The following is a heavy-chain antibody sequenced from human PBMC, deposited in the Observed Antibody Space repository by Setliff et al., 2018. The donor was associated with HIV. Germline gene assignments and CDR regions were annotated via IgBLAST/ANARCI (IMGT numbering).Heavy chain of an antibody. D-gene: IGHD3-10*01. CDR3: ARVTGYYGSGSPLDY. CDR1: GFTFSDYY. CDR2: ISSSSSYT. Sequence: GGSLRLSCAASGFTFSDYYMSWIRQAPGKGLEWVSYISSSSSYTNYADSVKGRFTISRDNAKNSLYLQMNSLRAEDTAVYYCARVTGYYGSGSPLDYWGQGTLVTVS. J-gene: IGHJ4*02. V-gene: IGHV3-11*05.